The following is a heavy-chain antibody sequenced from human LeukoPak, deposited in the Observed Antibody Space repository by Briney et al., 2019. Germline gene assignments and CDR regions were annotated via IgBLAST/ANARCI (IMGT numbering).Heavy chain of an antibody. J-gene: IGHJ4*02. Sequence: PGGSLRLSCTASGFTFNGYSMNWVRQPPGKGLEWIGSIYYSGSTYYNPSLKSRVTMSGDTSKNQFSLKLSSVTAADTAVYYCARRGYNYGSEFDYWGQGTLVTVSS. CDR2: IYYSGST. CDR1: GFTFNGYSMN. CDR3: ARRGYNYGSEFDY. D-gene: IGHD5-18*01. V-gene: IGHV4-39*01.